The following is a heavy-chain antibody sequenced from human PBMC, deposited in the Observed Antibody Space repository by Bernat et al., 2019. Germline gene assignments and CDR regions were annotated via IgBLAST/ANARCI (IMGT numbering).Heavy chain of an antibody. CDR3: AGDHVIQEPYSGSYYRTGGIDY. CDR2: IWYDGSNK. D-gene: IGHD1-26*01. V-gene: IGHV3-33*01. J-gene: IGHJ4*02. CDR1: GFTFSSYG. Sequence: QVQLVESGGGVVQPGRSLRLSCAASGFTFSSYGMHWVRQAPGKGLEWVAVIWYDGSNKYYADSVKGRFTISRDNSKNTLYLQMNSLRAEDTAVYYCAGDHVIQEPYSGSYYRTGGIDYWGQGTLVTVSS.